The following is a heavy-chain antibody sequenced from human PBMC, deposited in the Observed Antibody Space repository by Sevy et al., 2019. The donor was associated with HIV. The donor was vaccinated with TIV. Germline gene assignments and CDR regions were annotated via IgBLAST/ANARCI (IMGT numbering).Heavy chain of an antibody. CDR1: ALTFTRYA. CDR3: AKDLHPPGPVRGTNFDY. Sequence: GGSLRLSCAASALTFTRYAFHWVRQAPGKGPEWLGVISYEESNIYYGPSVKGRFTISRDNSKNTLYLQMNDMRTEDTAVYYCAKDLHPPGPVRGTNFDYWGRGTLVTVSS. CDR2: ISYEESNI. D-gene: IGHD1-1*01. V-gene: IGHV3-30*18. J-gene: IGHJ4*02.